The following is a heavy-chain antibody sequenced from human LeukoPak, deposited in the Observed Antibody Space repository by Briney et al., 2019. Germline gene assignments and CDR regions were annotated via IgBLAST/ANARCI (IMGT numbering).Heavy chain of an antibody. D-gene: IGHD3-22*01. CDR3: ARAFAPNTYYYDSSGYPYYFDY. Sequence: ASVKVSCKASGYTFTSYGISWVRQAPGQGLEWMGWISAYNGNTNYAQKLQGRVTMTTDTSTSTAYMELRSLRSDDTAVYYCARAFAPNTYYYDSSGYPYYFDYWGQGTLVTVSS. J-gene: IGHJ4*02. CDR1: GYTFTSYG. V-gene: IGHV1-18*01. CDR2: ISAYNGNT.